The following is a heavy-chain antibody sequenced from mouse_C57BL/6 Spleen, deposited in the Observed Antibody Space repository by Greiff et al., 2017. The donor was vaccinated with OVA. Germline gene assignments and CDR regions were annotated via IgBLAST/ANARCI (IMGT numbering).Heavy chain of an antibody. J-gene: IGHJ1*03. Sequence: QVQLKQPGAELVRPGSSVKLSCKASGYTFTSYWMHWVKQRPIQGLEWIGNIDPSDSETHYNQKFKDKATLTVDKSSSTAYMQLSSLTSEDSAVYYCAREDWGTTYWYFDVWGTGTTVTVSS. CDR3: AREDWGTTYWYFDV. CDR1: GYTFTSYW. V-gene: IGHV1-52*01. CDR2: IDPSDSET. D-gene: IGHD2-1*01.